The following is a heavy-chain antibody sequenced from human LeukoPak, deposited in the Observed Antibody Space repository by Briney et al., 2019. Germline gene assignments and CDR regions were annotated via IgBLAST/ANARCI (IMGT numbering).Heavy chain of an antibody. CDR2: ISGSGGST. CDR3: AKDEEIGDSGYDYFDY. CDR1: GFTFSSYA. V-gene: IGHV3-23*01. Sequence: PGGSLRLSCAASGFTFSSYAVSWVRQAPGKGLEWVSAISGSGGSTYYADSVKGRFTISRDNSKNTLYLQMNSLRAEDTAVYYCAKDEEIGDSGYDYFDYWGQGTLVTVSS. J-gene: IGHJ4*02. D-gene: IGHD5-12*01.